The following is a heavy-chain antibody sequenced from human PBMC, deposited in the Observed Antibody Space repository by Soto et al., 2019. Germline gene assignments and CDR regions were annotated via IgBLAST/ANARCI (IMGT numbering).Heavy chain of an antibody. CDR3: AKGFSYSVIDY. V-gene: IGHV3-30*18. D-gene: IGHD5-18*01. J-gene: IGHJ4*02. Sequence: QVQLVESGGGVVQPGRSLRLSFAASGFTFSTFGINWVRPPPAKGLEWVEVIPYDGRNKYYADSVKGLFTISRDNSKTTLYLPMSSLRAEDTAVYYCAKGFSYSVIDYWGQGTLVTVSS. CDR1: GFTFSTFG. CDR2: IPYDGRNK.